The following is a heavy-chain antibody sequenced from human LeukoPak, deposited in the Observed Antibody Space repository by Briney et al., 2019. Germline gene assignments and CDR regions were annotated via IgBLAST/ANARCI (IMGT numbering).Heavy chain of an antibody. D-gene: IGHD5-18*01. Sequence: SETLSLTCTVSGGSISSSSYYWGWIRQPPGKGLEWIVSIYYSGSTYYNPSLKSRVTISVDTSKNQFSLKLSSVTAADTAVYYCARLVPQLYSYGGQSIDYWGQGTLVTVSS. CDR1: GGSISSSSYY. V-gene: IGHV4-39*01. J-gene: IGHJ4*02. CDR2: IYYSGST. CDR3: ARLVPQLYSYGGQSIDY.